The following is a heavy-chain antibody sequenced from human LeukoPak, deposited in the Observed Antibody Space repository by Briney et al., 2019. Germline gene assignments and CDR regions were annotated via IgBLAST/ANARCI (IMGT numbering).Heavy chain of an antibody. Sequence: GGSLRLSCAASGFTFNNYAMTWVRQAPGKGLEWVSTIIGSGGNTDYADSVKGRFTISRDNSKDTLFLQMDSLRVEDTAVYYCATFYSGGDCYSFAPWGQGTLVTVSS. J-gene: IGHJ5*02. V-gene: IGHV3-23*01. CDR1: GFTFNNYA. D-gene: IGHD2-21*02. CDR3: ATFYSGGDCYSFAP. CDR2: IIGSGGNT.